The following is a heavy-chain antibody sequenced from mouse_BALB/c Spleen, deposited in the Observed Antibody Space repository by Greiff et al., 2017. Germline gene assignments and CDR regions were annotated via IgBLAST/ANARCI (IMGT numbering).Heavy chain of an antibody. Sequence: VQRVESGAELAKPGASVKMSCKASGYTFTSYWMHWVKQRPGQGLEWIGYINPSTGYTEYNQKFKDKATLTADKSSSTAYMQLSSLTSEDSAVYYCARPLNWDEGDYFDYWGQGTTLTVSS. D-gene: IGHD4-1*01. J-gene: IGHJ2*01. CDR3: ARPLNWDEGDYFDY. CDR2: INPSTGYT. CDR1: GYTFTSYW. V-gene: IGHV1-7*01.